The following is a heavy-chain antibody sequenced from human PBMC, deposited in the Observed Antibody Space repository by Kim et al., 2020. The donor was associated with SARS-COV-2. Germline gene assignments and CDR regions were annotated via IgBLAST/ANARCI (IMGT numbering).Heavy chain of an antibody. V-gene: IGHV5-10-1*01. CDR3: ARLEDYYYDSSGLNAFDI. Sequence: GESLKISCKGSGYSFTSYWISWVRQMPGKGLEWMGRIDPSDSYTNYSPSFQGHVTISADKSISTACLQWSSLKASDTAMYYCARLEDYYYDSSGLNAFDIWGQGTMVTVSS. CDR1: GYSFTSYW. J-gene: IGHJ3*02. D-gene: IGHD3-22*01. CDR2: IDPSDSYT.